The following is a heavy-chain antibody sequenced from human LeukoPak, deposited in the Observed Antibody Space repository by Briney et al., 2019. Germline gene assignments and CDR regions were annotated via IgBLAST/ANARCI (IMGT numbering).Heavy chain of an antibody. CDR1: GGSISSSSYY. D-gene: IGHD6-13*01. V-gene: IGHV4-39*01. CDR3: ARLGAAAPYYFDY. CDR2: VNHSGST. J-gene: IGHJ4*02. Sequence: SETLSLTCTVSGGSISSSSYYWGWIRQPPGKGLEWIGEVNHSGSTNYNPSLKSRVTISIDTSKNQFSLKVSSVTATDTAVYFCARLGAAAPYYFDYWGQGTLVTVSS.